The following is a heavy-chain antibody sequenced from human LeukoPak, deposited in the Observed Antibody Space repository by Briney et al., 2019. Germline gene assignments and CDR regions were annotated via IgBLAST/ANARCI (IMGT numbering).Heavy chain of an antibody. Sequence: GGSLRLSCAASGFTFSSYAMHWVRQAPGKGLEWVAVISYDGSNKYYADSVKGRFTISRDNSKNTLYLQMNSLRAEDTAVYYCARGGRDGYNYQTEGFDYWGQGTLVTVSS. CDR3: ARGGRDGYNYQTEGFDY. V-gene: IGHV3-30-3*01. J-gene: IGHJ4*02. CDR2: ISYDGSNK. D-gene: IGHD5-24*01. CDR1: GFTFSSYA.